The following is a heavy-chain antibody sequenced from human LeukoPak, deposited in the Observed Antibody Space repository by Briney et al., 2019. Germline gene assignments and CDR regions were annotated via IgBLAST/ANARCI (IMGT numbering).Heavy chain of an antibody. CDR1: GFTFSSYS. Sequence: PGGSLRLSCAASGFTFSSYSMNWVRQAPGKGLEWVSSISSSSSYIYYADSEKGRFTISRDNAKNSLYLRMNSLRAEDTAVYYCARRSGYGSGSYYYYGMDVWGQGTTVTVSS. J-gene: IGHJ6*02. D-gene: IGHD3-10*01. V-gene: IGHV3-21*01. CDR2: ISSSSSYI. CDR3: ARRSGYGSGSYYYYGMDV.